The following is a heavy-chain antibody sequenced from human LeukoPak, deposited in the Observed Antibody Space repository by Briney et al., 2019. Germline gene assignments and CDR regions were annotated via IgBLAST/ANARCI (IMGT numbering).Heavy chain of an antibody. CDR2: IYTSRST. V-gene: IGHV4-4*07. D-gene: IGHD3-22*01. CDR1: GGSISSYY. CDR3: ARSGDPYYYDSRGYYDYLDY. J-gene: IGHJ4*02. Sequence: ETLSLTCTVSGGSISSYYWSWIRQPAGTGLEWIGRIYTSRSTHYNPSLKSRVTMSVDTSKNQFSLKRGSVTAADTAVYYCARSGDPYYYDSRGYYDYLDYWGQGTLVTVSS.